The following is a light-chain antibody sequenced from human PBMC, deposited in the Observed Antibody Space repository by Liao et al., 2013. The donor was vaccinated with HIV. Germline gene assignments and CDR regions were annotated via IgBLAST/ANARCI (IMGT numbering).Light chain of an antibody. V-gene: IGLV3-21*01. CDR3: QAWDSSPYV. Sequence: SYELTQPPSVSVAPGKTARITCGGNNIGSENVHWYQQKAGQAPVLVIYYDHVRPSRIPERFSGSNSGNTATLTISRVEAGDEADYYCQAWDSSPYVFGTGTKVTVL. J-gene: IGLJ1*01. CDR1: NIGSEN. CDR2: YDH.